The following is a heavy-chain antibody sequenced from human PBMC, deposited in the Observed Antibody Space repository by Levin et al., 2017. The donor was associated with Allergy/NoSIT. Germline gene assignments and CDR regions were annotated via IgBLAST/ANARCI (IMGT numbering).Heavy chain of an antibody. CDR3: ARFVFGVVIFPYFDY. Sequence: GGSLRLSCAASGFTFSSYAMSWVRQAPGKGLEWVSAISGSGGSTYYADSVKGRFTISRDNSKNTLYLQMNSLRAEDTAVYYCARFVFGVVIFPYFDYWGQGTLVTVSS. J-gene: IGHJ4*02. CDR2: ISGSGGST. V-gene: IGHV3-23*01. CDR1: GFTFSSYA. D-gene: IGHD3-3*01.